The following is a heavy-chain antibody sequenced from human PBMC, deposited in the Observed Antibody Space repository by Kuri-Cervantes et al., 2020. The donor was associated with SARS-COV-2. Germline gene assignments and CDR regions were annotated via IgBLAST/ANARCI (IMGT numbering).Heavy chain of an antibody. D-gene: IGHD1-1*01. Sequence: SETLSLTCTVSGGSISSYYWSWIRQPAGKGLEWIGRIYTSGSTNYNPSLKSRVTMSVDTSKNQFSLKLSSVTATDTAVYYCAKSQRLAAGKVGWFDPWGQGILVTVSS. CDR1: GGSISSYY. CDR2: IYTSGST. CDR3: AKSQRLAAGKVGWFDP. V-gene: IGHV4-4*07. J-gene: IGHJ5*02.